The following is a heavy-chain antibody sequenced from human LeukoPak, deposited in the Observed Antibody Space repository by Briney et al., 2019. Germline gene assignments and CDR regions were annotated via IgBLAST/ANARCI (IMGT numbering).Heavy chain of an antibody. CDR3: ARDQSRDIRVDFDY. D-gene: IGHD2-15*01. CDR1: GYTFTTYA. Sequence: GASVKVSCKASGYTFTTYAMNWVRQAPGQRFEWMGWIDGGNGDTRLSQKFQDRVSFTRDTFATTVYMEVTSLRSEDTAVYYCARDQSRDIRVDFDYWGQGTLVTVSS. CDR2: IDGGNGDT. J-gene: IGHJ4*02. V-gene: IGHV1-3*01.